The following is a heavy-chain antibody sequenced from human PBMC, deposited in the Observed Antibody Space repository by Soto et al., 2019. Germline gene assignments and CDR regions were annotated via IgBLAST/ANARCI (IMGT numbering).Heavy chain of an antibody. Sequence: SETLSLTCAVYGESFSAYYWTWIRQPPGKGLEWIGEINHSGSTKYNPSLRSRVTVSVDTSKHQFSLKLSSVTAADTAMYYCARSYYYDSSGYYRSFFQHWGQGTLVT. D-gene: IGHD3-22*01. CDR2: INHSGST. CDR3: ARSYYYDSSGYYRSFFQH. CDR1: GESFSAYY. V-gene: IGHV4-34*01. J-gene: IGHJ1*01.